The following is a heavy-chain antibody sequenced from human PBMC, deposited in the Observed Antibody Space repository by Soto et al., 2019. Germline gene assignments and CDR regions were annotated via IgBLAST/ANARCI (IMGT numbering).Heavy chain of an antibody. Sequence: SETLSLTCTVSGGSISSYYWSWLRQPSGKGLEWIGYIYYSGSTNYNPSLKSRVTISVDTSKNQFSLKLSSVTAEDTAVYYCARDQGTTVTPYYYYYGMGVWGQGTTVTVSS. CDR2: IYYSGST. CDR1: GGSISSYY. V-gene: IGHV4-59*01. J-gene: IGHJ6*02. CDR3: ARDQGTTVTPYYYYYGMGV. D-gene: IGHD4-17*01.